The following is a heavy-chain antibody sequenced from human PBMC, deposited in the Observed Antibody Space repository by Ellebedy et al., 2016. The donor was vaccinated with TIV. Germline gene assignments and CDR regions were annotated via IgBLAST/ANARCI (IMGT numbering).Heavy chain of an antibody. CDR1: GGSISSYY. J-gene: IGHJ4*02. CDR3: ARVRFGRTGFDY. D-gene: IGHD3-10*01. V-gene: IGHV4-59*01. Sequence: SETLSLTCTVSGGSISSYYWSWIRQPPGKGLEWIGYIYYSGSTNYNPSLKSRVTISVDTSKNQFSLKLSSVTVADTAVYYCARVRFGRTGFDYWGQGTLVTVSS. CDR2: IYYSGST.